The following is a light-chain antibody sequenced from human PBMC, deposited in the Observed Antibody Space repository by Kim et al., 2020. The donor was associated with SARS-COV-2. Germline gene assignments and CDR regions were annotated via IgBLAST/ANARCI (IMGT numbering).Light chain of an antibody. Sequence: EIVLTQSPGTLSLSPGERGTLSCRASQSVSNNFLAWYQQRPGQAPRPLIYGASSRATGIPDRFSGSGSGTDFTLTISRLEPEDFAVYYCQQYGSSPWTFGQGTKVDIK. J-gene: IGKJ1*01. CDR2: GAS. V-gene: IGKV3-20*01. CDR1: QSVSNNF. CDR3: QQYGSSPWT.